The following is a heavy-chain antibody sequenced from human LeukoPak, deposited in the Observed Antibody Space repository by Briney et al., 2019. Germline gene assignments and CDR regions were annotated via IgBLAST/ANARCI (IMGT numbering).Heavy chain of an antibody. Sequence: PSETLSLTCTVSGSSISSHYWSWIRQPPGKGLEWIGYFYSGSTNYNPSLNSRVTISADTSKNQFSLRLTSVTAADTAVYYCARLQGDSTAVFDYWGRGTLASVSS. J-gene: IGHJ4*02. D-gene: IGHD2-21*01. CDR1: GSSISSHY. CDR3: ARLQGDSTAVFDY. CDR2: FYSGST. V-gene: IGHV4-59*11.